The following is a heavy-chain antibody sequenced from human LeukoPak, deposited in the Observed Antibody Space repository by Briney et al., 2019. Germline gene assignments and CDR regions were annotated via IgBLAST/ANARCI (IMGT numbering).Heavy chain of an antibody. Sequence: SETVSLTCTVSGGSISSSSYYWGWIRQPPGKGLEWIGSIYYSGSTYYHPSLKSRVTISVDTSKNQSSLKLSSVTAADTAVYYCAGSSGYKGDWYFDLWGRGTLVTVSS. J-gene: IGHJ2*01. CDR1: GGSISSSSYY. V-gene: IGHV4-39*01. CDR3: AGSSGYKGDWYFDL. D-gene: IGHD3-22*01. CDR2: IYYSGST.